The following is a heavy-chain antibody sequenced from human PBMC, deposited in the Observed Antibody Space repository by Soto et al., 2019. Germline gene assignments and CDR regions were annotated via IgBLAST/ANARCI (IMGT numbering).Heavy chain of an antibody. Sequence: TCTVSGDSISNYYWNWIRQPPGQGLEWMGCIXXXSXGXXXAXXXXGRVTMTRDTSISTAYMELSRLRSDDTAVYYCAREDDSSGYQFDYWGQGTLVTVSS. CDR2: IXXXSXGX. D-gene: IGHD3-22*01. CDR3: AREDDSSGYQFDY. V-gene: IGHV1-2*02. J-gene: IGHJ4*02. CDR1: GDSISNYY.